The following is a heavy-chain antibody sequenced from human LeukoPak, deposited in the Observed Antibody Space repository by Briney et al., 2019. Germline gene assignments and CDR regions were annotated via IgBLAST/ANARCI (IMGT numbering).Heavy chain of an antibody. D-gene: IGHD3-9*01. J-gene: IGHJ5*02. CDR1: GYTFTGYY. CDR2: INSDSGFT. Sequence: ASVKVSCKASGYTFTGYYMNWVRQAPGQGLEWMGWINSDSGFTKYAQKFQGRVTMTRDTSITTVYIDLTRLTSDDTAVYYCARNFDMKGFDPWGQGTLVTVSS. V-gene: IGHV1-2*02. CDR3: ARNFDMKGFDP.